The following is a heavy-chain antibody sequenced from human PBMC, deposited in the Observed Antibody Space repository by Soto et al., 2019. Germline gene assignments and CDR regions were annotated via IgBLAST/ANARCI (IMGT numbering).Heavy chain of an antibody. CDR2: ISYDGSNK. CDR1: GFTFSSYG. J-gene: IGHJ6*02. Sequence: PGGSLRLSCAASGFTFSSYGMHWVRQAPGKGLEWVAVISYDGSNKYYADSVKGRFTISRDNSKNTLYLQMNSLRAEDTAVYYCARDLSEVYYYDSSGDSGHYGMDVWGQGTTVPVSS. V-gene: IGHV3-30*03. D-gene: IGHD3-22*01. CDR3: ARDLSEVYYYDSSGDSGHYGMDV.